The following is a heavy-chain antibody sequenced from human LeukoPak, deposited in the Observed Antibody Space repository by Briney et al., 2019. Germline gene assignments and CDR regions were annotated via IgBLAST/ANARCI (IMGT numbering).Heavy chain of an antibody. CDR3: ANDIVSTSGDY. D-gene: IGHD5/OR15-5a*01. CDR2: ITSSGSAI. CDR1: GFTFSDYY. Sequence: PGGSLRLSCAASGFTFSDYYMSWIRQAPGKGLEWVSYITSSGSAIYYADSVRGRFTISRDNARNSMFLHMDDLTAEDTAIYYCANDIVSTSGDYWGPGTLVTVSS. V-gene: IGHV3-11*01. J-gene: IGHJ4*02.